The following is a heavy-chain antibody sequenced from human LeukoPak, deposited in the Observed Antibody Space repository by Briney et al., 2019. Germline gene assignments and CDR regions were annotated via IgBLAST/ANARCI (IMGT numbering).Heavy chain of an antibody. Sequence: GGSLRLSCAASGFTFSSFGMHWVRQAPGKGLEWVAFIRYDRDNKYYADSVKGRFTISRDNSKNTLYLQMNNLRVEDTAVYYCAKDFRWSFDDWGQGTLVTVSS. V-gene: IGHV3-30*02. D-gene: IGHD2-15*01. CDR1: GFTFSSFG. J-gene: IGHJ4*02. CDR2: IRYDRDNK. CDR3: AKDFRWSFDD.